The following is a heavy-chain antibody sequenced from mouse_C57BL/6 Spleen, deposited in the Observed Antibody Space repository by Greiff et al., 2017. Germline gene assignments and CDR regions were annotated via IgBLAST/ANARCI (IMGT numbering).Heavy chain of an antibody. CDR2: IDPYSGGT. J-gene: IGHJ4*01. V-gene: IGHV1-62-3*01. D-gene: IGHD2-1*01. Sequence: QVQLQQPGAELVKPGASVKLSSKASGYTFTSYWMHWVKQRPGRGLEWIGRIDPYSGGTKYNEKFKSKATLTVDKPSSTAYMQLSSLTSEDSAVYYCAMGNCDRDYCAMDYWGQGTSVTVSS. CDR1: GYTFTSYW. CDR3: AMGNCDRDYCAMDY.